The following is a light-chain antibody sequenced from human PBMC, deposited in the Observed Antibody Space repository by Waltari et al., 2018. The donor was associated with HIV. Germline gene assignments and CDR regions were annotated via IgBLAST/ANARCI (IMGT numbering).Light chain of an antibody. V-gene: IGLV2-11*01. J-gene: IGLJ1*01. CDR3: CSYAGSSAYV. CDR2: DVS. CDR1: SNDIGAYNY. Sequence: QSALTQPRSVSGSPGQSVTISCTGTSNDIGAYNYVSWYQQPPGKAPKVLIYDVSKRPSGVPERFSGSKSGDTASLTISGLQAEDEADYCCCSYAGSSAYVFGTGTKVTVL.